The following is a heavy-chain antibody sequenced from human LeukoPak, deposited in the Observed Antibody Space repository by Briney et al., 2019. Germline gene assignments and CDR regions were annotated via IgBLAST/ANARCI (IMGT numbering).Heavy chain of an antibody. V-gene: IGHV3-21*01. CDR3: AGVVAATPGDY. D-gene: IGHD2-15*01. CDR1: GFTFSSYS. CDR2: ISSSSSYI. J-gene: IGHJ4*02. Sequence: GSLRLSCAASGFTFSSYSMNWVRQAPGKGLEWVSSISSSSSYIYYADSVKGRFTISRDNAKNSPYLQMNSLRAEDTAVYYCAGVVAATPGDYWGQGTLVTVSS.